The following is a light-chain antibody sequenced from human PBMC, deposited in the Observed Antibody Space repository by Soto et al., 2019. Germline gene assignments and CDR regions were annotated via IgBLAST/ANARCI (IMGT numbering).Light chain of an antibody. CDR3: QQYDNLYT. J-gene: IGKJ2*01. Sequence: DFQMTQSPSSLSASVGDRVTITCQASQDISNYLNWYQQKPGKAPKLLIYDASNLETGVPSRFSGSGSGTDFTFTISSLQPEDIATYYCQQYDNLYTFGQGTKVDIK. CDR1: QDISNY. V-gene: IGKV1-33*01. CDR2: DAS.